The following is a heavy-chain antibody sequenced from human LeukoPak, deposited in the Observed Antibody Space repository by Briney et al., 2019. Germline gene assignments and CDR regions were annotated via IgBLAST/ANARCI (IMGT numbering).Heavy chain of an antibody. D-gene: IGHD2-2*01. J-gene: IGHJ4*02. CDR2: IRSDGDTK. CDR3: AKDLPAAFFDY. V-gene: IGHV3-30*02. Sequence: GGSLGLSCAASGFTFSTYGMHWVRQAPGKGLEWVAFIRSDGDTKYYADSVKGRFTISRDNSKNTLYLQMSSLRAEDTAVYYCAKDLPAAFFDYWGQGTLVTVSS. CDR1: GFTFSTYG.